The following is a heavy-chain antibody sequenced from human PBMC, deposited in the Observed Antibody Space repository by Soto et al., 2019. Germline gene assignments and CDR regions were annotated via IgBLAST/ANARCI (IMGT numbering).Heavy chain of an antibody. D-gene: IGHD3-22*01. CDR1: GGTFSKYA. CDR3: ARPLRDRNYYYGMAV. CDR2: TIPIFGTP. V-gene: IGHV1-69*01. Sequence: QVQLVQSGAEMQQPGASVRVSCKASGGTFSKYAFSWVRQAPGQGLEWLGGTIPIFGTPNYAQKIQGRVAISADESTATVYMELSSLRSEDTAVYFCARPLRDRNYYYGMAVWGQGTTVSVSS. J-gene: IGHJ6*02.